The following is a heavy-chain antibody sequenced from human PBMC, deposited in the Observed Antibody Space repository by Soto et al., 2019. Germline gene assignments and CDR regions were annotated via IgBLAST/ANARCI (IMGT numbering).Heavy chain of an antibody. CDR3: AKDLTSLSGPSLRDIVVVVAGPAGDY. Sequence: EVQLLESGGGLVQPGGSLRLSCAASGFTFSSYAMSWVRQAPGKGLEWVSAISGSGGSTYYADSVKGRFTISRDNSKNPLYLQMNSLRAEDTAVYYCAKDLTSLSGPSLRDIVVVVAGPAGDYWGQGTLVTVSS. J-gene: IGHJ4*02. CDR2: ISGSGGST. V-gene: IGHV3-23*01. CDR1: GFTFSSYA. D-gene: IGHD2-15*01.